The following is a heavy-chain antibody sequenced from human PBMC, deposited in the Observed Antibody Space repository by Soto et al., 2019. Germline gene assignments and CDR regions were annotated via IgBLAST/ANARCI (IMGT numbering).Heavy chain of an antibody. CDR3: AREMYYYDSSGYPILLHYYYGMDV. CDR1: GYTFTGYY. Sequence: GASVKVSCKASGYTFTGYYMHWLRQSPGQGLEWMGWINPNSGGTNYAQKFQGRATMTRDTSISTAYMELSRLRSDDTAVYYCAREMYYYDSSGYPILLHYYYGMDVWGQGTTVTVSS. D-gene: IGHD3-22*01. CDR2: INPNSGGT. V-gene: IGHV1-2*02. J-gene: IGHJ6*02.